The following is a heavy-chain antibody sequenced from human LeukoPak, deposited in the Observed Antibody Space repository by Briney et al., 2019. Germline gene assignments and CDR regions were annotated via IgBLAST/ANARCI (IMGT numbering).Heavy chain of an antibody. CDR3: ARGDYGDRYYFDF. Sequence: SETLSLTCTVSGGSISSYYWSWIRQPPGKGLEWIGYIYYSGSTNYNPPLKSRVTISVDTSKNQFSLKLSSVTAADTAVYYCARGDYGDRYYFDFWGQGTLVTVSS. D-gene: IGHD4-17*01. V-gene: IGHV4-59*01. J-gene: IGHJ4*02. CDR2: IYYSGST. CDR1: GGSISSYY.